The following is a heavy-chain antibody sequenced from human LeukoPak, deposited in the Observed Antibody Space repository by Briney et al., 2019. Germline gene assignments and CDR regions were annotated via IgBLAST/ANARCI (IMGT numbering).Heavy chain of an antibody. CDR2: IYYSGST. CDR3: AREVSTTVTTWNAFDI. V-gene: IGHV4-59*01. D-gene: IGHD4-17*01. Sequence: SSETLSLTCAVYGGSFSGYYWSWIRQPPGKGLEWIGYIYYSGSTNYNPSLKSRVTISVDTSKNQFSLKLSSVTAADTAVYYCAREVSTTVTTWNAFDIWGQGTMVTVSS. J-gene: IGHJ3*02. CDR1: GGSFSGYY.